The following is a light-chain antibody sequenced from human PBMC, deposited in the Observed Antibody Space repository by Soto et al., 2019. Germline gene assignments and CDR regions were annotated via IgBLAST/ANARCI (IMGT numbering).Light chain of an antibody. CDR1: QSVSTN. J-gene: IGKJ4*01. CDR3: QQYGSSPSLT. V-gene: IGKV3-20*01. Sequence: EIVMPQSPATLYVSPGERATLSCRASQSVSTNLAWYQQKPGQAPRLLIYGASSRATGIPDRFSGSGSGTDFTLTISRLEPEDFAVYYCQQYGSSPSLTFGGGTKVDIK. CDR2: GAS.